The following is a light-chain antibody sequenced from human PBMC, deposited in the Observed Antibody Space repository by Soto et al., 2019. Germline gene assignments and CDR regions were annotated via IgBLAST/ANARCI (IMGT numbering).Light chain of an antibody. CDR2: EVT. CDR1: SSDVGGYDF. Sequence: QSVLTQPASVSGSPGRSITSACTGTSSDVGGYDFVSWYRQYPGQAPKILIYEVTHRPSGVPDRFSGSKSGNTASLTISGLQADDEADYYCSSHTITSSPVFGPGTKVTVL. J-gene: IGLJ1*01. V-gene: IGLV2-14*01. CDR3: SSHTITSSPV.